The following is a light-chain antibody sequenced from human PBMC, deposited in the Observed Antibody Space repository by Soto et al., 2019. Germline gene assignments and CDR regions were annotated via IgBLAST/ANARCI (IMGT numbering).Light chain of an antibody. CDR2: EVS. CDR1: SSDVGGYNY. J-gene: IGLJ1*01. CDR3: SSDTSSPGV. Sequence: QSALTQPASVSGSPGQSITISCTGTSSDVGGYNYVSWYQQHPGKAPKLMIYEVSNRPSGVSNRFSGSKSGNTASLTISGLQAEDEADYYCSSDTSSPGVFGTGTKLTVL. V-gene: IGLV2-14*01.